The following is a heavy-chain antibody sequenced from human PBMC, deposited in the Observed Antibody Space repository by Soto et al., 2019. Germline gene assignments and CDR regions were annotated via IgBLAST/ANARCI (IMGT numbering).Heavy chain of an antibody. Sequence: EVQLVESGGGVERPGGSLRLSCAASGFTFDDYALSWVRQVPGKGLEWVCGTNWNGGSTGYVDSVKGRFTISRDNAKNSLYLQMNSLRAEDTALYFCARHPCSSGNCYLHYGMDVWGQGTAVTVSS. V-gene: IGHV3-20*04. CDR3: ARHPCSSGNCYLHYGMDV. CDR1: GFTFDDYA. CDR2: TNWNGGST. J-gene: IGHJ6*02. D-gene: IGHD2-15*01.